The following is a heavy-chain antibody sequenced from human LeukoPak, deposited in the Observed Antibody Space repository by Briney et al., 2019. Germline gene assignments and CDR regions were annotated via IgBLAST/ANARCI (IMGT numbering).Heavy chain of an antibody. D-gene: IGHD2-2*01. Sequence: GGSLRLSCAASGFTLSSYSMNWVRQAPGKGLEWVSSISSSSSYIYYADSVKGRFTISRDNAKNSLYLQMNSLRAEDTAVYYCARVALKYCSSTSCYAGDYWGQGTLVTVSS. CDR2: ISSSSSYI. J-gene: IGHJ4*02. CDR3: ARVALKYCSSTSCYAGDY. CDR1: GFTLSSYS. V-gene: IGHV3-21*01.